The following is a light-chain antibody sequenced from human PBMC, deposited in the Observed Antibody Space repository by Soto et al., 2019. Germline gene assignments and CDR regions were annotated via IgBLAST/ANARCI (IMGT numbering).Light chain of an antibody. CDR2: DAS. Sequence: IKMTPSASTLSASVGDRVTIPCRASQSISIWLAWYQQRPGKAPKLLIYDASSLESGVPSRFSGSGSGTEFTLTISSLQPDDFASYYCQQYNSYSATLGQGTKVDI. J-gene: IGKJ2*01. V-gene: IGKV1-5*01. CDR1: QSISIW. CDR3: QQYNSYSAT.